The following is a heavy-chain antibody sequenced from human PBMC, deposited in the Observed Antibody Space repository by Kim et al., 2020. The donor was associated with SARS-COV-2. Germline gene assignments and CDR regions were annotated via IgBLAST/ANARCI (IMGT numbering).Heavy chain of an antibody. CDR2: IWYDGSNV. CDR1: RFPFSAYG. Sequence: GGSLRLSCAASRFPFSAYGMHWVRQAPGKGLEWVALIWYDGSNVYYSDSVKGRFTVSRDNSKSTLYLQMNTLRAEDTAIYYCARDRLGSVTFYNLNFDYWGQGTLVTVSP. J-gene: IGHJ4*02. V-gene: IGHV3-33*01. CDR3: ARDRLGSVTFYNLNFDY. D-gene: IGHD3-10*01.